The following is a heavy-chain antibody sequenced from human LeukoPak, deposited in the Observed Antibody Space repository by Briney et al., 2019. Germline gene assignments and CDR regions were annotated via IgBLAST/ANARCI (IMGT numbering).Heavy chain of an antibody. CDR3: AKLIAAAGTFYFDY. D-gene: IGHD6-13*01. CDR2: ISGSGGST. CDR1: GFTFSSYA. J-gene: IGHJ4*02. Sequence: GGSLRLSCAASGFTFSSYAMSWVRQAPGKGLEWVSAISGSGGSTYYADSVKGRFTISRDNSMNTLYLQMNSLRAEDTDVYYCAKLIAAAGTFYFDYWGQGTLVTVSS. V-gene: IGHV3-23*01.